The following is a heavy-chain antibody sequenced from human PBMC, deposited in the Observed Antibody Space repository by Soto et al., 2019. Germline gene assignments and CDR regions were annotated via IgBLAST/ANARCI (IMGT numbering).Heavy chain of an antibody. V-gene: IGHV5-51*01. D-gene: IGHD6-6*01. CDR1: GYSFTSYW. J-gene: IGHJ3*02. CDR2: IYPGDPDT. CDR3: AGPSSSPHFAFDI. Sequence: PGESLKISCKGSGYSFTSYWIGWVRQMPGKGLEWMGIIYPGDPDTRYSPSFQGQVTISADKSISTAYLQWSSLKASDTAMYHCAGPSSSPHFAFDIWGQGTMVTVSS.